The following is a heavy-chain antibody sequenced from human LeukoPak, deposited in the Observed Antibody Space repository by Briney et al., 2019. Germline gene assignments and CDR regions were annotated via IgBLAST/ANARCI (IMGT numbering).Heavy chain of an antibody. CDR3: ARVVSRSSSKFDP. CDR1: GGSISSYY. CDR2: IYYSGST. J-gene: IGHJ5*02. V-gene: IGHV4-59*01. D-gene: IGHD6-6*01. Sequence: SETLSLTCTVSGGSISSYYWSWIRQPPGKGLEWIGYIYYSGSTNYNPSLKSRVTISVDTSKNQFSLKLSSVTAADTAVYYCARVVSRSSSKFDPWAQGTLVTVSS.